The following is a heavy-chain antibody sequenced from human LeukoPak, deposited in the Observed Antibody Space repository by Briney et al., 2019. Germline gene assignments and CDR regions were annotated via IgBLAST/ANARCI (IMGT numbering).Heavy chain of an antibody. CDR2: ISCSGGST. CDR3: AKPDLSSGPFQDAFDI. V-gene: IGHV3-23*01. J-gene: IGHJ3*02. Sequence: GGSLRLSCAASGFTFSSYAMSWVRQAPGKGLEWVSAISCSGGSTYYAASVKGRFTISRDNSKNTLYLQMNSLRAEDTAVYYCAKPDLSSGPFQDAFDIWGQGTTVSVSS. D-gene: IGHD3-22*01. CDR1: GFTFSSYA.